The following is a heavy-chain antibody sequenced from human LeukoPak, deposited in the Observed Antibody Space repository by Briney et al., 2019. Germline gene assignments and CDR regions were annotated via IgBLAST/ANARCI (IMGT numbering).Heavy chain of an antibody. CDR3: TTEYRDSSGWYGAFDI. J-gene: IGHJ3*02. CDR2: IKSKTDGGAT. CDR1: RFISTNAW. D-gene: IGHD6-19*01. Sequence: GGSLRLSCAASRFISTNAWMSWVRQAPGKGLEWVGRIKSKTDGGATDFAAPVKGRFTISRDDSKNTLYLQMNSLKIEDTAVYYCTTEYRDSSGWYGAFDIWGQGTMVTVSS. V-gene: IGHV3-15*01.